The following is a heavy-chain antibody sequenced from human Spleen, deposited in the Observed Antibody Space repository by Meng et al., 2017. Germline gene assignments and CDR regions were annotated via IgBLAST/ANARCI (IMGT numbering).Heavy chain of an antibody. CDR3: ASARNHLTYSGSYLALSN. CDR2: ISAYNGDT. Sequence: ASVKVSCKASGYTFTSYGISWVRQDPGQGLEWMGWISAYNGDTNYAQKLQDRVTMTTDASTRTAYMELSSLRSEDTAVYYCASARNHLTYSGSYLALSNWGQGTLVTVSS. J-gene: IGHJ4*02. CDR1: GYTFTSYG. D-gene: IGHD1-26*01. V-gene: IGHV1-18*01.